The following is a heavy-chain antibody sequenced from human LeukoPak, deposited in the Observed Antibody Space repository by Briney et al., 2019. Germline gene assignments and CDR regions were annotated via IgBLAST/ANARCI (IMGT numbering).Heavy chain of an antibody. CDR3: AARTYSSSAGRKARFWFDP. CDR1: GGTFSSYA. J-gene: IGHJ5*02. CDR2: IIPIFGTA. Sequence: SEKVSCKASGGTFSSYAISWVRQASGQGLEWMRRIIPIFGTANYAQKFRGRVTITTDESTSTAYMELSSLRSEDTAVYYCAARTYSSSAGRKARFWFDPWGQGTLVTVSS. V-gene: IGHV1-69*05. D-gene: IGHD2-21*01.